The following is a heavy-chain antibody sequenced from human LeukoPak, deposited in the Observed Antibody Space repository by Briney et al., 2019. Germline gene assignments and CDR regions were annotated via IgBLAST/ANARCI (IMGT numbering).Heavy chain of an antibody. CDR3: ASGPSRYDILTGYYDVGY. CDR1: GFTVSSNY. CDR2: IYSGGST. V-gene: IGHV3-66*01. J-gene: IGHJ4*02. Sequence: GGSLRLSCAASGFTVSSNYMSWVRQAPGKGLEWVSVIYSGGSTYYADSVKGRFTISRDNSKNTLYLQMNSLRAGDTAVYYCASGPSRYDILTGYYDVGYWGQGTLVTVSS. D-gene: IGHD3-9*01.